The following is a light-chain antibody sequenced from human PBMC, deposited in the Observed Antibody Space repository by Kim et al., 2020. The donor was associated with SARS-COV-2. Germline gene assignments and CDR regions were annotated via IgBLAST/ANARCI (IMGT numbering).Light chain of an antibody. V-gene: IGLV3-19*01. J-gene: IGLJ3*02. CDR1: RLRKYY. CDR3: NSRDNSGNHLV. Sequence: ALRHKVRSTCQGDRLRKYYSTWYQHKPGQAPVLVIYGKNIRPSGIPDRFSGSSSGNTASLTITGAQAEDEADYYCNSRDNSGNHLVFGGGTQLTVL. CDR2: GKN.